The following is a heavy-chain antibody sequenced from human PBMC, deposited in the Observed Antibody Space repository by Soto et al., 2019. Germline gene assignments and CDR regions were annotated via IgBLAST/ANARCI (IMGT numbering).Heavy chain of an antibody. V-gene: IGHV1-3*01. D-gene: IGHD2-15*01. J-gene: IGHJ4*02. CDR3: ARQEMVVAATATNPPYFDY. Sequence: ASVKVSCKASGYTFTSYAMHWVRQAPGQRLEWMGWINAGNGNTKYSQKFQGRVTITRDTSASTAYMELSSLRSEDTAVYYCARQEMVVAATATNPPYFDYWGQGTLVTVSS. CDR1: GYTFTSYA. CDR2: INAGNGNT.